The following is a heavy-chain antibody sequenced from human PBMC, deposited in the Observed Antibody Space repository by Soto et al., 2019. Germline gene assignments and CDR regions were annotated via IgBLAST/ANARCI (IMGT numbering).Heavy chain of an antibody. D-gene: IGHD3-3*02. CDR1: GGSISSGGYY. Sequence: PSETLSLTCTVSGGSISSGGYYWSWILHHPGKGLEWIGYIYYSGSTYYNPSLKSRVTISVDTSKNQFSLKLSSVTAADTAVYYCASPKIAFYNWFDPWGQGTLVTVSS. CDR2: IYYSGST. V-gene: IGHV4-31*03. J-gene: IGHJ5*02. CDR3: ASPKIAFYNWFDP.